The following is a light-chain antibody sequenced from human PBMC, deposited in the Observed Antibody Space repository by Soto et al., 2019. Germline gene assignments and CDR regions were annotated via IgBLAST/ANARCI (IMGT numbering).Light chain of an antibody. Sequence: EIVLTQSPATLSLSPGERATLSCRASQSVSSYLAWYQQKPGQAPRLLIYDASNRATGIPARFSGSGSGTDFTLTISSLEPEDFALYYCQQRPYTFGQGTKLEIK. J-gene: IGKJ2*01. V-gene: IGKV3-11*01. CDR2: DAS. CDR3: QQRPYT. CDR1: QSVSSY.